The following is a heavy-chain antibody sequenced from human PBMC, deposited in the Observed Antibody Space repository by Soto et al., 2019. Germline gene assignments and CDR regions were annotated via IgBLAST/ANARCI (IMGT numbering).Heavy chain of an antibody. CDR1: GGSISSYY. V-gene: IGHV4-59*08. J-gene: IGHJ6*03. CDR2: IYYSGST. CDR3: ARYSGIAQLTYYYYMDV. Sequence: PSETLSLTCTVSGGSISSYYWSWIRQPPGKGLEWIGYIYYSGSTNYNPSLKSRVTISVDTSKNQFSLRLSSVTAADTAVYYCARYSGIAQLTYYYYMDVWGKGTTVS. D-gene: IGHD3-10*01.